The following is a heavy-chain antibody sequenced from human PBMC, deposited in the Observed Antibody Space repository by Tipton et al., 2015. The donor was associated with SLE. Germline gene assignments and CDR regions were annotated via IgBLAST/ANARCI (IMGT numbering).Heavy chain of an antibody. Sequence: TLSLTCSVSGVSISTSRYYWGWIPPAPGQGLEWVGSLYAGGSTYFPPSLKSRASISADASKNHFSLKLNSVTAADTAVYYCARVPRTFYYDYSGHFDYWGPGTLVTVSS. V-gene: IGHV4-39*02. CDR1: GVSISTSRYY. CDR2: LYAGGST. D-gene: IGHD3-22*01. CDR3: ARVPRTFYYDYSGHFDY. J-gene: IGHJ4*02.